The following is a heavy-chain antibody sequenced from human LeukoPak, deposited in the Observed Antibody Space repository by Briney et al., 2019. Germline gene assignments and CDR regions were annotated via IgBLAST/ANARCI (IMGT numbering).Heavy chain of an antibody. V-gene: IGHV1-18*01. CDR3: ARSPLYYYDSSGYYCDY. J-gene: IGHJ4*02. CDR2: ISAYNGNT. Sequence: ASVKVSCKASGYTFTSYGISWVRQAPGQGLEWMGWISAYNGNTNYAQKLQGRVTMTTDTSTSTAYMELRSLRSDDTAVYYCARSPLYYYDSSGYYCDYWGQGTLVTVSS. D-gene: IGHD3-22*01. CDR1: GYTFTSYG.